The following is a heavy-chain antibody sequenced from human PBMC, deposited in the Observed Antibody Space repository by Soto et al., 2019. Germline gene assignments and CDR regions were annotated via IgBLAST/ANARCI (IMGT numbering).Heavy chain of an antibody. Sequence: GGSLRLSCAASGYTLSDYSMNWVRQAPGKGLEWVSDICTGGRYIFYADSVRGRFTISRDDAKNSLYLQLNSLRDEDTAVYYSVKDRDWAFDIWGQGTMVTVSS. V-gene: IGHV3-48*02. CDR1: GYTLSDYS. D-gene: IGHD3-9*01. CDR2: ICTGGRYI. CDR3: VKDRDWAFDI. J-gene: IGHJ3*02.